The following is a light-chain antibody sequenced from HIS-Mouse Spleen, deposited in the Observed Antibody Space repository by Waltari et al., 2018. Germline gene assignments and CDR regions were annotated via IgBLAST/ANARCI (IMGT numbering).Light chain of an antibody. Sequence: SSELTQDPAVSVALGQTVRITCQGDSLRSYYAIWYQQKPGQAPVLVIYGKNNRHSGIPDRFSGSSSGNTASLTITGAQAEDEADYYCNSRDSSGNHVVFGGGTKLTVL. CDR2: GKN. V-gene: IGLV3-19*01. CDR1: SLRSYY. CDR3: NSRDSSGNHVV. J-gene: IGLJ2*01.